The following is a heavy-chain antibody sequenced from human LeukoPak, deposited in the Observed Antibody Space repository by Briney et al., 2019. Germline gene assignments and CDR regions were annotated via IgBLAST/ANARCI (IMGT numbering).Heavy chain of an antibody. D-gene: IGHD3-10*01. CDR3: ARGVGRWFGESREIN. J-gene: IGHJ4*02. CDR2: INHSGST. Sequence: PSETLSLTCAVYGGSFSGYYWSWIRQPPGKGLEWIGEINHSGSTNYNPSLKSRVTISVDTSKNQFSLKLSSVTVADTAVYYCARGVGRWFGESREINWGQGTLVTVSS. V-gene: IGHV4-34*01. CDR1: GGSFSGYY.